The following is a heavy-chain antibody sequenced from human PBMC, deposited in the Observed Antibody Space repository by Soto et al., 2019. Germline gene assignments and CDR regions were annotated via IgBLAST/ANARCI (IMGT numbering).Heavy chain of an antibody. V-gene: IGHV3-33*01. CDR3: ARDPYDSRGYYYDY. J-gene: IGHJ4*02. D-gene: IGHD3-22*01. CDR2: IWDDGSNK. CDR1: RFTFSSYG. Sequence: QVQLVESGGGVVQPGRSLRLSCAASRFTFSSYGMHWVRQAPGKGLEWVAVIWDDGSNKYHADSVKGRFTISRDNSKNTLYLQMNSLRAEDTAVYYCARDPYDSRGYYYDYWGQGTLGTVSS.